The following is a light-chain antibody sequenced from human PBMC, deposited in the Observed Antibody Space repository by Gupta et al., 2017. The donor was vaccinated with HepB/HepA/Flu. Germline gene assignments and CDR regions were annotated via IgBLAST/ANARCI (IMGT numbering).Light chain of an antibody. Sequence: SYVLTQPPSVSAAPGKTPRITCGGNNIGSQSVHWYQQKPGQDPVLVIFYDGNWPSGIPERCLCSYSGNNATPLTGSVEAGEEADDYYHVSDSDSNNFVFGGGTRMTVL. CDR1: NIGSQS. J-gene: IGLJ1*01. CDR2: YDG. CDR3: HVSDSDSNNFV. V-gene: IGLV3-21*04.